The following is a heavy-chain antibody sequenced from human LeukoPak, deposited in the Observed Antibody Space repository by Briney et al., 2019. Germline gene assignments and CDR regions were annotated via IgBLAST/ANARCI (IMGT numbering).Heavy chain of an antibody. CDR3: ARAWYFDL. CDR2: IYYSGST. Sequence: SETLSLTCTVSGGSISSGGYYWSWIRQPPGKGLEWIGYIYYSGSTNYNPSPKSRVTISVDTSKNQFSLKLSSVTAADTAVYYCARAWYFDLWGRGTLVTVSS. V-gene: IGHV4-61*08. CDR1: GGSISSGGYY. J-gene: IGHJ2*01.